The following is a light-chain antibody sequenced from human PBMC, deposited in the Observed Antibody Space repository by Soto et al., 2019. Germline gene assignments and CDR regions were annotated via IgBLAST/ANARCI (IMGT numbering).Light chain of an antibody. CDR1: SSDVGGYNY. V-gene: IGLV2-14*01. J-gene: IGLJ1*01. CDR2: DVS. CDR3: SSYTSSSTPGV. Sequence: QSVLTQPASVSGSPGQSITISCTGTSSDVGGYNYVSWYQQHPGKAPKLMIYDVSNRPSGVSNRFSGSKSGNTASLTISGLQAEDEADYYCSSYTSSSTPGVSGPGTKVTVL.